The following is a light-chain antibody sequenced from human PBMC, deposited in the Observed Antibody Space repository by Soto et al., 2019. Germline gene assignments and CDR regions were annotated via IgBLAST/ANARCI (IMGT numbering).Light chain of an antibody. J-gene: IGLJ2*01. Sequence: QAVVTQSPSASASLGASVKLTCTLSSGHSSYAIAWHQQQPEKGPRYLMKLNSDGSHSKGDGIPDRFSGSSSGAERYLTISSLQSEYEADYYCQTWGSGTVLFGGGTKVTVL. V-gene: IGLV4-69*01. CDR3: QTWGSGTVL. CDR2: LNSDGSH. CDR1: SGHSSYA.